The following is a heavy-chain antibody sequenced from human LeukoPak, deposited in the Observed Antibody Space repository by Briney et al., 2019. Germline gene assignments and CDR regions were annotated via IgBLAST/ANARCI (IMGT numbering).Heavy chain of an antibody. J-gene: IGHJ4*02. Sequence: GGSLRLSCAASGFTFDDYAMHWVRQAPGKGLEWVSLFSGDGGSTYYADSVKGRFTVSRDNSKNSLYLQMNSLRTEDTALYYCAKELLHYYDSSGYYSYWGQGTLVTVSS. CDR2: FSGDGGST. D-gene: IGHD3-22*01. CDR1: GFTFDDYA. V-gene: IGHV3-43*02. CDR3: AKELLHYYDSSGYYSY.